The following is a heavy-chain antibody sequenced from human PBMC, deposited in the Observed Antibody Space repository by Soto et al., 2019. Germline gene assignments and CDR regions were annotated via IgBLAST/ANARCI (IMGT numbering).Heavy chain of an antibody. V-gene: IGHV3-23*01. CDR2: ISDSGGDT. D-gene: IGHD3-10*01. CDR3: AKVYILRGLNFIDN. CDR1: GFTFSSYA. Sequence: GVLRLSCAASGFTFSSYAMSWVRQAPGKGLEWVSGISDSGGDTYYSDSVRGRFTISRDNSKNTLYLQMNSLRAEDTAVYSCAKVYILRGLNFIDNWGRGTLVTVSS. J-gene: IGHJ4*02.